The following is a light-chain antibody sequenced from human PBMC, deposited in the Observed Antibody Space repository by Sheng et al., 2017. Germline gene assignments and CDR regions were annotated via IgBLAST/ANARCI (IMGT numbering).Light chain of an antibody. CDR3: QQLNSYPLT. J-gene: IGKJ4*01. CDR1: QDITNY. Sequence: DIQMTQSPSSLSASVGDRVTITCRASQDITNYLAWYQQQPGKVPKLLIYAASTLHSGVPSRFSGSGSGTDFSLTISSLQPEDVATYYCQQLNSYPLTFGGGTKVEIK. V-gene: IGKV1-27*01. CDR2: AAS.